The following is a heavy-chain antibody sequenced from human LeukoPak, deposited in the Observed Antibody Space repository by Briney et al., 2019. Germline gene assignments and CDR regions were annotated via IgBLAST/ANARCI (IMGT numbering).Heavy chain of an antibody. D-gene: IGHD6-6*01. CDR3: ATERATSSIAARVLDY. CDR2: FDPEDGET. CDR1: GYTLTELS. J-gene: IGHJ4*02. Sequence: ASVKVSCKVSGYTLTELSMHWLRQAPGKGLEWMGGFDPEDGETIYAQKFQGRVTMTEDTSTDTAYMELSSLRSEDTAVYYCATERATSSIAARVLDYWGQGTLVTVSS. V-gene: IGHV1-24*01.